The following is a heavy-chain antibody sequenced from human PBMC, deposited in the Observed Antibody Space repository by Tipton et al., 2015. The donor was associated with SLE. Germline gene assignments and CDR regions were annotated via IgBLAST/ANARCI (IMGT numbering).Heavy chain of an antibody. Sequence: TLSLTCTVSGGSISSYYWSWIRQPPGKGLEWIGYIYYSGITNYNPSLKSRVTISVDTSKNQFSLELSSVTAADTAVFYCARGWGSWLYYFDYWGPGTLVTVSS. V-gene: IGHV4-59*01. J-gene: IGHJ4*02. D-gene: IGHD6-13*01. CDR1: GGSISSYY. CDR2: IYYSGIT. CDR3: ARGWGSWLYYFDY.